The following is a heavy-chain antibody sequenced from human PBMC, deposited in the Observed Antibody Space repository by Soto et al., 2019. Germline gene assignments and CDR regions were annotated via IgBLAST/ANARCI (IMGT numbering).Heavy chain of an antibody. CDR1: GGSISSGGYY. J-gene: IGHJ6*02. Sequence: SETLSLTCTVSGGSISSGGYYWSWIRQHPGKGLEWIGYIYYSGSTYYNPSLKSRVTISVDTSKNQFSLKLSSVTAADTAVYYCARVSYYDSSGYSPTYTSSSGIDTRGQGDAVPVSS. CDR2: IYYSGST. V-gene: IGHV4-31*03. D-gene: IGHD3-22*01. CDR3: ARVSYYDSSGYSPTYTSSSGIDT.